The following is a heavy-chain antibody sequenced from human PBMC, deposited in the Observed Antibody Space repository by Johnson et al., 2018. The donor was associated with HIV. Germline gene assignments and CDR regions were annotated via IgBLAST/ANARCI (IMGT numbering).Heavy chain of an antibody. J-gene: IGHJ3*02. D-gene: IGHD3-10*01. V-gene: IGHV3-30*04. CDR2: ISYDGSNK. Sequence: QVQLVESGGGVVQPGRSLRLSCAASAFTFSNYAMQWVRQAPGKGLEWVTLISYDGSNKYYADSVKGRFTISRDNSKNTLYLQMNSLRAEDTAVYYCARDPYGSGPYVAFDISGQGTMVTVSS. CDR3: ARDPYGSGPYVAFDI. CDR1: AFTFSNYA.